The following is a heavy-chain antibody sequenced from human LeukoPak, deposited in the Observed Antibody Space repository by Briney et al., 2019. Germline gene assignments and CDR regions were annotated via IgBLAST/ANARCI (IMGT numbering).Heavy chain of an antibody. Sequence: PGRSLRLSCAASGFTFDDYAMHWVRQAPGKGLEWVSGISWNSGSIGYADSVKGRFTISRDNAKNSLYLQMNSLRAEDTALYYCAKDRTSGSYYNFDYWGQGTLVTVSS. V-gene: IGHV3-9*01. CDR1: GFTFDDYA. J-gene: IGHJ4*02. CDR3: AKDRTSGSYYNFDY. CDR2: ISWNSGSI. D-gene: IGHD3-10*01.